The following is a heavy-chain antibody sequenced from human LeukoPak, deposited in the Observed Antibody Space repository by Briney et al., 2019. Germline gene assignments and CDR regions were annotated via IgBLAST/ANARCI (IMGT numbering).Heavy chain of an antibody. V-gene: IGHV3-74*01. CDR3: ARVIGWDEPFDI. Sequence: GGSLRLSCSASGFTLSNYWRPWVRQAPGKGLVWVSRINTDGSSTNYADSVKGRFTVSRDNAKNTLYLQMNSLRAEDTAVYYCARVIGWDEPFDIWGQGTMVTVSS. J-gene: IGHJ3*02. CDR1: GFTLSNYW. CDR2: INTDGSST. D-gene: IGHD1-26*01.